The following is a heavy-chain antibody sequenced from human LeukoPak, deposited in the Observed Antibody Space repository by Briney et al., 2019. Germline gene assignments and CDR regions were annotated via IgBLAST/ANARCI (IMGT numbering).Heavy chain of an antibody. V-gene: IGHV3-9*01. Sequence: PGGSLRLSCAASGFTFDDYAMHWVRQAPGKGLEWVSGISWNSGSIGYADSVKGRFTISRDNSKNTLYLQMNSLRAEDTAVYYCAKLRLKGYYDSSGYEDYWGQGTLVTVSS. CDR3: AKLRLKGYYDSSGYEDY. D-gene: IGHD3-22*01. CDR2: ISWNSGSI. J-gene: IGHJ4*02. CDR1: GFTFDDYA.